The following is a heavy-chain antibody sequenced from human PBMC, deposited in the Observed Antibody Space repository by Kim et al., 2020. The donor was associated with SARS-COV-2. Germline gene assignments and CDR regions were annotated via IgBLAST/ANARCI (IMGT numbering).Heavy chain of an antibody. CDR3: AKGGLWFGELLIDY. Sequence: ADSVKGRFTISRDNSKNTLYLQMNSLRAEDTAVYYCAKGGLWFGELLIDYWGQGTLVTVSS. D-gene: IGHD3-10*01. J-gene: IGHJ4*02. V-gene: IGHV3-30*02.